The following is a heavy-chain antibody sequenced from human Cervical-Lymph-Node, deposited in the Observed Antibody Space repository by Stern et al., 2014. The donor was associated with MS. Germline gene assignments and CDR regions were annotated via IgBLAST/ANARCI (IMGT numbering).Heavy chain of an antibody. CDR2: IYSSCTT. CDR1: GFTVSSNY. Sequence: EVQLVQSGGGLIQPGGSLSLSCAASGFTVSSNYVSWVRQAAGKGLEWVSVIYSSCTTYYAESVQGRFIISKDNSKNTVHLQMSTRRAEDTAVYYCARETTLTTYGMTFDIWGQGTMVTVSS. CDR3: ARETTLTTYGMTFDI. V-gene: IGHV3-53*01. J-gene: IGHJ3*02. D-gene: IGHD4-17*01.